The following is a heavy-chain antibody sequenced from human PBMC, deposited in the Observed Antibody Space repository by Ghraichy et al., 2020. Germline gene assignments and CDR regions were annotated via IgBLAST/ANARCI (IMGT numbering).Heavy chain of an antibody. CDR1: GGSISSYY. CDR2: IYYSGST. D-gene: IGHD5-18*01. CDR3: ARDQGGYSYAKSYYYYGMDV. V-gene: IGHV4-59*01. Sequence: SETLSLTCTVSGGSISSYYWSWIRQPPGKGLEWIGYIYYSGSTNYNPSPKSRVTISVDTSKNQFSLKLSSVTAADTAVYYCARDQGGYSYAKSYYYYGMDVWGQGTTVTVSS. J-gene: IGHJ6*02.